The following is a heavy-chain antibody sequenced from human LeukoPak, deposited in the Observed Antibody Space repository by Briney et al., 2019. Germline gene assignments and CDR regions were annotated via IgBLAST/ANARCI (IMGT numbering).Heavy chain of an antibody. CDR1: GYTFTSYY. D-gene: IGHD3-16*01. V-gene: IGHV1-46*01. J-gene: IGHJ4*02. CDR3: ARGYAPGASDY. Sequence: ASVKVSCKASGYTFTSYYMHWVRQAPGQGLEWVGILNPSVGSTTYAQKFQGRVTLTRDTSTSTDYMDLSSLRSEDTAVYYCARGYAPGASDYWGQGTLVTVSS. CDR2: LNPSVGST.